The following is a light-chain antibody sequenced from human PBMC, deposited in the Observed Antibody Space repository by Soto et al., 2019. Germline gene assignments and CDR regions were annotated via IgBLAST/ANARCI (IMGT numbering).Light chain of an antibody. CDR2: KAS. CDR1: RSISSW. Sequence: DIQMTQSPSTLSASVGDRVTITCRASRSISSWLAWYQQKPGKAPKLLIYKASSLESGVPSRFSGSGSGTEFALTISSLQPDDFATYYCQRYNSYPWTFGQGTKGEIK. V-gene: IGKV1-5*03. CDR3: QRYNSYPWT. J-gene: IGKJ1*01.